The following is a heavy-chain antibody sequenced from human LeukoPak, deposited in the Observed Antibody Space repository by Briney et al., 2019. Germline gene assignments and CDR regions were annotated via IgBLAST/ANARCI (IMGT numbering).Heavy chain of an antibody. CDR1: GGSISSYY. D-gene: IGHD3-22*01. CDR3: AREILYYDSSGPTGGFDY. Sequence: SETLSLTCTVSGGSISSYYWSWIRQPPGKGLEWIGYIYYSGSTNYNPSLKSRVTISVDTSKNQFSLKMSSVTAADTAVYYCAREILYYDSSGPTGGFDYWGQGTRVTV. J-gene: IGHJ4*02. V-gene: IGHV4-59*01. CDR2: IYYSGST.